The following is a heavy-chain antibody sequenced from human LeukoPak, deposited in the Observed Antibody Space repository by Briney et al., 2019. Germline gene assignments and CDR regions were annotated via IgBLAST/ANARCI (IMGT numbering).Heavy chain of an antibody. D-gene: IGHD2-2*02. CDR2: ISYDGSNK. J-gene: IGHJ6*02. CDR1: GFTFSSYA. CDR3: ARDEEVVPAAIDPCYGMDV. V-gene: IGHV3-30-3*01. Sequence: GRSLRLSCAASGFTFSSYAMHWVRQAPGKGLEWVAVISYDGSNKYYADSVKSRFTISRDNSKNTLYLQMNSLRAEDTAVYYGARDEEVVPAAIDPCYGMDVWGQGTTVTVSS.